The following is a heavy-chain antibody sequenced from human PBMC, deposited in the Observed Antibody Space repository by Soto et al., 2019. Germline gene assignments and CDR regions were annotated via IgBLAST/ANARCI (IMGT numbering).Heavy chain of an antibody. CDR3: ARISSSGWPFDY. D-gene: IGHD6-19*01. J-gene: IGHJ4*02. CDR2: ISSSANTI. Sequence: GGSLGLSCAASGFTFNEYYMSWIRQAPGKGLEWISYISSSANTISYADSVKGRFTISRDNAKNSLYLQMNSLRVEDTAVYYCARISSSGWPFDYWGQGTLVTVSS. CDR1: GFTFNEYY. V-gene: IGHV3-11*01.